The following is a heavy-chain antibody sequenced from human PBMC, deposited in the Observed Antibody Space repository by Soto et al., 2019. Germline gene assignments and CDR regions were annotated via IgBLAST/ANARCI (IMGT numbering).Heavy chain of an antibody. CDR2: IGGSGDRT. V-gene: IGHV3-23*01. Sequence: GGSLRLSCAASGFTFNTYGMSWVRQAPGKGLEWVSGIGGSGDRTHYPDSVKGRFTISRDNSKNTLYLQMNSLRAEDTAVYYCAKASTHEYVWGSFRYYFDYWGQG. D-gene: IGHD3-16*02. CDR3: AKASTHEYVWGSFRYYFDY. J-gene: IGHJ4*02. CDR1: GFTFNTYG.